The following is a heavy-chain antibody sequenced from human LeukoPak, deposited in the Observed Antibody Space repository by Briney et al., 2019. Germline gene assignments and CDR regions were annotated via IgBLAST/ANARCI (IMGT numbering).Heavy chain of an antibody. CDR2: ISSSSTYI. D-gene: IGHD6-19*01. CDR1: GFTFSSYS. J-gene: IGHJ4*02. Sequence: GGSLSLSCAASGFTFSSYSMNWVRQAPGKGLEWVSSISSSSTYIYYADSVKGRFTISRDNAKNSLYLQMNSLRAEDTAVYYCARGAVAGYFDYWGQGTLGTVSS. V-gene: IGHV3-21*01. CDR3: ARGAVAGYFDY.